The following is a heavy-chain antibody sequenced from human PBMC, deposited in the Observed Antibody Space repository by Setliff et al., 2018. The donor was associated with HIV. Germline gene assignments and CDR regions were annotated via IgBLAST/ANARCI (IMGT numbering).Heavy chain of an antibody. J-gene: IGHJ6*03. CDR1: GFSFSSHW. Sequence: GESLKISCVASGFSFSSHWMHWIRQVPGKGLVWVSRINNDGSSLNYADSVKGRFTISRDNSKNTLFLQMNSLRAEDTAIYYCAKGGDDYYYYFMDVWGKGTTVTVSS. CDR2: INNDGSSL. V-gene: IGHV3-74*01. D-gene: IGHD4-17*01. CDR3: AKGGDDYYYYFMDV.